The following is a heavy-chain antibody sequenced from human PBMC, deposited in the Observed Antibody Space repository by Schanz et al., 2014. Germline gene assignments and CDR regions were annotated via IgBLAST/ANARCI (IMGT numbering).Heavy chain of an antibody. Sequence: EVQLVESGGGVVQPGRSLRLSCSASGFTFSIYAMHWVRQAPGKGLEYVSAISHDGYSTYYADSVKGRFTISRDNSKNTLYLQMSSLTTEDTAVYYCLAPDYGMDVWGQGTTVTVSS. CDR1: GFTFSIYA. J-gene: IGHJ6*02. CDR2: ISHDGYST. CDR3: LAPDYGMDV. V-gene: IGHV3-64D*06.